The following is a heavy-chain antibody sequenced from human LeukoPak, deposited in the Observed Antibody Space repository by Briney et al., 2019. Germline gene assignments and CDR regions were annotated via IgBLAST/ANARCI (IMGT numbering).Heavy chain of an antibody. Sequence: GGSLRLSCAASGFTFSSYAMSWVRQAPGKGLEWASAISGSGGSTYYADSVKGRFTISRDNSKNTLYLQMNSLRAEDTAVYYCAKVSKSSSSPYYFDYWGQGTLVTVSS. CDR3: AKVSKSSSSPYYFDY. V-gene: IGHV3-23*01. J-gene: IGHJ4*02. CDR1: GFTFSSYA. D-gene: IGHD6-6*01. CDR2: ISGSGGST.